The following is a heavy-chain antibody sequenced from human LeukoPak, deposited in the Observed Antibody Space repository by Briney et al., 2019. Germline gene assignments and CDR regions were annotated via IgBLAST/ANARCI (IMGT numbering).Heavy chain of an antibody. V-gene: IGHV3-30*02. CDR3: AKDRSGNYSQGLDY. J-gene: IGHJ4*02. Sequence: GGSLRLSCAASGCIFSSYGMHWVRQAPGKGLEWVAFIRYDGSNKYYADSVKGRFTISRGNSKNTVYLQVNSLRAEDTAVYYCAKDRSGNYSQGLDYWGQGTLVTLSS. CDR2: IRYDGSNK. CDR1: GCIFSSYG. D-gene: IGHD1-26*01.